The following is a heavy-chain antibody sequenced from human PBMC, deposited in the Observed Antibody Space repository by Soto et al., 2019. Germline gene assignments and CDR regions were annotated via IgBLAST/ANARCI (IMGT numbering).Heavy chain of an antibody. CDR2: ISYDGSNK. J-gene: IGHJ6*02. CDR3: AKDGGEYYGMDV. V-gene: IGHV3-30*18. Sequence: QVQLVESGGGVVQPGRSLRLSCAASGFTLSSNAMHWFRQAPGKGLGWVAVISYDGSNKYYADSVKGRFTISRDNSKNTLYLQMNSLRAEDTAVYYCAKDGGEYYGMDVWGQGTTVTVSS. CDR1: GFTLSSNA. D-gene: IGHD3-16*01.